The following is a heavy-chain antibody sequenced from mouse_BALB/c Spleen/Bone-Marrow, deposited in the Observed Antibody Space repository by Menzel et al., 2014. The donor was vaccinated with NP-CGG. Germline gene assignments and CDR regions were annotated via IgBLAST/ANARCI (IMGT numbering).Heavy chain of an antibody. CDR1: GFNIKDYY. Sequence: EVKLMESGAELVRPGALVKLSCKASGFNIKDYYMHWVKPRPEQYLEWIGWTDPENGNTIYDPKFQGKASITADTSSSTAYLQLSSLTSEDTAVYYCTRTYSIDYWGQGTPLTVSS. J-gene: IGHJ2*01. V-gene: IGHV14-1*02. CDR2: TDPENGNT. CDR3: TRTYSIDY.